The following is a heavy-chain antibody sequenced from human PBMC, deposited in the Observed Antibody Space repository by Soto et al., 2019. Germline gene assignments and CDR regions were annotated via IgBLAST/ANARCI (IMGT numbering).Heavy chain of an antibody. J-gene: IGHJ6*02. Sequence: SETLSLTCTVYGGSISSSSYYWGWIRQPPGKGLEWIGSIYYSGSTYYNPSLKSRVTISVDTSKNQFSLKLSSVTAADTAVYYCARLGHSGYDTPYYYYYGMDVWGQGTTVTVSS. CDR1: GGSISSSSYY. CDR3: ARLGHSGYDTPYYYYYGMDV. CDR2: IYYSGST. D-gene: IGHD5-12*01. V-gene: IGHV4-39*01.